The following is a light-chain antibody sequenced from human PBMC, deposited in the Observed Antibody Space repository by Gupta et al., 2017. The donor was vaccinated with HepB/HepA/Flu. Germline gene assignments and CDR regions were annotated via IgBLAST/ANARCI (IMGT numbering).Light chain of an antibody. J-gene: IGKJ2*01. CDR3: MQYLQTPSA. Sequence: IVMTQSPFSLPVTPGEPASISCRSSRSRRDSNGYHYVEWYVQKPGQSPQLLIFVGDQRAYGVPARFSGSGSGTDFTLEISRGEAEEVGVYYCMQYLQTPSAFGQGTTLEIK. V-gene: IGKV2-28*01. CDR1: RSRRDSNGYHY. CDR2: VGD.